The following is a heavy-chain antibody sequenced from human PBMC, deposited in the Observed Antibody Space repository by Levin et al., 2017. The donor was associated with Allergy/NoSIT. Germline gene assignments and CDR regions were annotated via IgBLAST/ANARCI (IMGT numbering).Heavy chain of an antibody. CDR3: TTEGYGYGYHSFDV. V-gene: IGHV3-15*01. J-gene: IGHJ3*01. CDR1: GFTFTNAW. D-gene: IGHD5-18*01. Sequence: GESLKISCAASGFTFTNAWMSWVRQAPGKGLEWVGRIKSKSNGGTTDYAAPVKGRFTISRDDSKDMMYLQMYSLKTEDTALYYCTTEGYGYGYHSFDVWGPGTMVTVSS. CDR2: IKSKSNGGTT.